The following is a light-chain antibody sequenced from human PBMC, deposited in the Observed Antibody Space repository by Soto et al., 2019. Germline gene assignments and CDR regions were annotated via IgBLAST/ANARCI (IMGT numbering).Light chain of an antibody. J-gene: IGLJ3*02. CDR1: SSDVGGYHY. CDR2: DVT. V-gene: IGLV2-14*03. CDR3: TSYTTSSPYLV. Sequence: QSALTQPASVSGSPGQSITISCTGTSSDVGGYHYVSWYQHHPGKAPKLMIYDVTNRPSGVSNRFSGSKSGNTASLTISGLQAEDEADYYCTSYTTSSPYLVFGVGTKLTVL.